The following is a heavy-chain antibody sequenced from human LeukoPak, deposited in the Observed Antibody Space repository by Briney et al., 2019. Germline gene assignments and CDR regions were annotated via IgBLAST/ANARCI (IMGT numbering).Heavy chain of an antibody. CDR2: ISSSGSTI. CDR1: GFTFSSYE. V-gene: IGHV3-48*03. CDR3: AKDQGPNRYCSGGSCYNRGCYFDY. D-gene: IGHD2-15*01. J-gene: IGHJ4*02. Sequence: PGGSLRLSCAASGFTFSSYEMNWVRQAPGKGLEWVSYISSSGSTIYYADSVKGRFTISRDNAKNSLYLQMNSLRAEDTAVYYCAKDQGPNRYCSGGSCYNRGCYFDYWGQGTLVTVSS.